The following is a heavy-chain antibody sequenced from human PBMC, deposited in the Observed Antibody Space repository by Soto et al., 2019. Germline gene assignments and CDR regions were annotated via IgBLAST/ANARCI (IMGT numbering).Heavy chain of an antibody. V-gene: IGHV1-3*01. J-gene: IGHJ5*02. D-gene: IGHD2-15*01. CDR3: ATGVGYCSGGSCYSGNWFDP. CDR2: INAGNGNT. CDR1: GYTFTSYA. Sequence: ASVKVSCKASGYTFTSYAMHWVRQAPGQRLEWMGWINAGNGNTKYSQKFQGRVTITKDTSASTAYMELSSLRSEDTAVYYCATGVGYCSGGSCYSGNWFDPWGQGTLVTVSS.